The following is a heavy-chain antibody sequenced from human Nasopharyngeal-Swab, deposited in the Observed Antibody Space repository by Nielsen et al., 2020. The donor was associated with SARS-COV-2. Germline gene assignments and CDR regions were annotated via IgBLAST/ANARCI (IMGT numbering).Heavy chain of an antibody. Sequence: ASVKGSCKASGDTFTSYAMHWVRQGPGQRLEWRGWINAGNGNTKYSQKFQGRVTITRDTSASTAYMELSSLRSEDTAVYYCARDLSWGSGTNYYYYYYMDVWGKGTTVTVSS. V-gene: IGHV1-3*01. J-gene: IGHJ6*03. CDR3: ARDLSWGSGTNYYYYYYMDV. CDR2: INAGNGNT. CDR1: GDTFTSYA. D-gene: IGHD3-10*01.